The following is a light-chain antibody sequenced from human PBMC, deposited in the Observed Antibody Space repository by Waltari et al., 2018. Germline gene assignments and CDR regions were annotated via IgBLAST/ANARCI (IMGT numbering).Light chain of an antibody. Sequence: SYVLTQPPSVSVAPGQTASITCGGNNIGSESVHWYQQKPGQAPVLVVYDDSDRPSGIPERFSGSNSGNQATLTISRVEAGDEADYYCQVWNSGSTHMVFGGGTKLTVL. V-gene: IGLV3-21*02. J-gene: IGLJ2*01. CDR1: NIGSES. CDR3: QVWNSGSTHMV. CDR2: DDS.